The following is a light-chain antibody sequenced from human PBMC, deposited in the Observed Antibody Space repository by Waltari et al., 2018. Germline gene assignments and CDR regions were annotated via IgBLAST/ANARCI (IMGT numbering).Light chain of an antibody. CDR3: QHYYSYPRT. V-gene: IGKV1-8*01. Sequence: AILITQSPSSLSASPGDSVTITCRASRGLSSYLAWYQQKPGKAPKLLIYAASTLQSGVPSRFSGSGSGTDFTLTISCLQSEDFATYSCQHYYSYPRTFGQGTKVEIK. CDR1: RGLSSY. CDR2: AAS. J-gene: IGKJ1*01.